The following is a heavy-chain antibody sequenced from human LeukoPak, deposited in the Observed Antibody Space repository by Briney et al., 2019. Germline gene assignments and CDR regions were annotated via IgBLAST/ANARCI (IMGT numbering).Heavy chain of an antibody. Sequence: GGSLRLSCAASGFTVSSNYMSWVRQAPGKGLEWVSVIYSGGRTYYADSVKGRFTISRDNAKNSLYLQMNSLRAEDTAVYYCARDLWGYFDYWGQGTLVTVSS. CDR2: IYSGGRT. J-gene: IGHJ4*02. CDR3: ARDLWGYFDY. V-gene: IGHV3-53*01. D-gene: IGHD3-16*01. CDR1: GFTVSSNY.